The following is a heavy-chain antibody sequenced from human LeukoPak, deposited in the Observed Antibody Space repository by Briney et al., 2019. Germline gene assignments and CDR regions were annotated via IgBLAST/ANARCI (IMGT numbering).Heavy chain of an antibody. CDR1: GGSISSHY. J-gene: IGHJ5*02. Sequence: SETLSLTCTVSGGSISSHYWSWIRQPPGKGLEWIGYIDYSGSTNYIPSLKSRVTISLDTSKNQFSLKLSSVTAADTAVYYCARGTGWPYAWFDAWGQGTLVTVSS. CDR2: IDYSGST. D-gene: IGHD1-14*01. CDR3: ARGTGWPYAWFDA. V-gene: IGHV4-59*11.